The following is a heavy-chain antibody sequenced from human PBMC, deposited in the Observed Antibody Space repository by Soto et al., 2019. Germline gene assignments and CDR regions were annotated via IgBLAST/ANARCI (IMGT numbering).Heavy chain of an antibody. V-gene: IGHV3-33*01. Sequence: QVQLVESGGGVVQPGRSLRLSCAASGFTFSSYGMHWVRQAPGKGLEWVEVIWYDGSNKYYADSVKGRFTIPRDNSNNTLYLQMNSLRAEDTDVYYCARDGGGTAMPKGGMYVWGQGTTVTVSS. CDR3: ARDGGGTAMPKGGMYV. D-gene: IGHD5-18*01. J-gene: IGHJ6*01. CDR2: IWYDGSNK. CDR1: GFTFSSYG.